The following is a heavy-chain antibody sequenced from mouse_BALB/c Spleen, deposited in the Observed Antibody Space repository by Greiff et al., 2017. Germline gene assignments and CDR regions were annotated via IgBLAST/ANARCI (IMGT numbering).Heavy chain of an antibody. CDR3: ARDISGRPCLAD. D-gene: IGHD3-2*01. J-gene: IGHJ3*01. CDR2: ISGGGSYT. Sequence: EVHLVESGGDLVKPGGSLKLSCAASGFTFSSYGMSWVRQTPDKRLEWVATISGGGSYTYYPDSVKGRFTISRDNAKNTLYLQMSSLKSEDTAMYYCARDISGRPCLADWGQGTLVTVSA. V-gene: IGHV5-6*01. CDR1: GFTFSSYG.